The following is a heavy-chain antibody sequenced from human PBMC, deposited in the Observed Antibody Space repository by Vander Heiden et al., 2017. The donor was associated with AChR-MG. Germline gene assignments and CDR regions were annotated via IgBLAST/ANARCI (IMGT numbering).Heavy chain of an antibody. J-gene: IGHJ4*02. CDR2: ISWNSGSI. CDR1: GFTFDDYA. Sequence: EVQLVEPGGGLVQPGRSLRLSCAAPGFTFDDYAMHWGRQAPGKGLEWVSGISWNSGSIGYADSVKGRFTISRDNAKNSLYLQMNSLRAEDTALYYCAKDMEWLVLSYYFDYWGQGTLVTVSS. D-gene: IGHD6-19*01. CDR3: AKDMEWLVLSYYFDY. V-gene: IGHV3-9*01.